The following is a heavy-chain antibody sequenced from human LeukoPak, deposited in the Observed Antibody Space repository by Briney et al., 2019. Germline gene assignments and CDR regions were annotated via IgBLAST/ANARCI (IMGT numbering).Heavy chain of an antibody. J-gene: IGHJ4*02. CDR2: MSSRGYPI. V-gene: IGHV3-11*01. CDR3: ARVGTALASPFDC. Sequence: GGSLRLSCLASGFTFSDYYMSWVRQAPGKGLEWISYMSSRGYPIYYADSVKGRFTISRDNAKNTLYLQMHNLRADDTAVYFCARVGTALASPFDCWGLGTLVAVSS. D-gene: IGHD1-7*01. CDR1: GFTFSDYY.